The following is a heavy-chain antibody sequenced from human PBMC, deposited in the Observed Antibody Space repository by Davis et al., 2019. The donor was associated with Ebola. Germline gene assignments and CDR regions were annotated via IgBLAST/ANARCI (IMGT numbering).Heavy chain of an antibody. Sequence: GESLKISCAASGFTFDDYAMHWVRQAPGKGLVWVSRINSDGSSTSYADSVKGRFTISRDNAKNTLYLQMNSLRAEDTAVYYCARGGVPAAIPDYYYYGMDVWGQGTTVTVSS. D-gene: IGHD2-2*02. CDR3: ARGGVPAAIPDYYYYGMDV. J-gene: IGHJ6*02. CDR2: INSDGSST. V-gene: IGHV3-74*01. CDR1: GFTFDDYA.